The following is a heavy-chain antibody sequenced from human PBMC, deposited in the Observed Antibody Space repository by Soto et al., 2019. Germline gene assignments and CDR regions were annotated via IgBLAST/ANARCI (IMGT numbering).Heavy chain of an antibody. D-gene: IGHD2-2*01. V-gene: IGHV3-30*18. Sequence: GGSLRLSCAASGFTFSSYDMHWVRQAPGKGLEWVAVISYDGSNKYYADSVKGRFTISRDNSKNTLYLQMNSLRAEDTAVYYCAXPTDDIVVVPAAYYFDYWGQGTLVTVSS. CDR2: ISYDGSNK. CDR3: AXPTDDIVVVPAAYYFDY. J-gene: IGHJ4*02. CDR1: GFTFSSYD.